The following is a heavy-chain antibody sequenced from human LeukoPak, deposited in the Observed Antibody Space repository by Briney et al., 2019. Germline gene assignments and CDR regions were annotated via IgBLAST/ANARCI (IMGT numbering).Heavy chain of an antibody. D-gene: IGHD4-23*01. CDR1: EFTFSSYG. J-gene: IGHJ3*02. CDR3: AREYGGNAFDI. V-gene: IGHV3-30*14. Sequence: GGSLRLSCAASEFTFSSYGMHWVRQAPGKGLEWVAVISYDGSNKYYADSVKGRSTISRDNSKNTLYLQMDSLRAEDTAVYYCAREYGGNAFDIWGQGTMVTVSS. CDR2: ISYDGSNK.